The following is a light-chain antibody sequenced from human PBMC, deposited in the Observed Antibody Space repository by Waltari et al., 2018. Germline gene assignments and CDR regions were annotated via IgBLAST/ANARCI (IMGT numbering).Light chain of an antibody. Sequence: QTVVTQEAAFSVSPGGTVTLTCGLSSGSVSSSHYPSWYQQTPGQAPRTLIYNTVSLSSGVPVRFSGSIVGNKAALTITGAHADYVSYYYCALYMCRGFSAFVGVTKLTFL. V-gene: IGLV8-61*01. CDR2: NTV. J-gene: IGLJ2*01. CDR1: SGSVSSSHY. CDR3: ALYMCRGFSA.